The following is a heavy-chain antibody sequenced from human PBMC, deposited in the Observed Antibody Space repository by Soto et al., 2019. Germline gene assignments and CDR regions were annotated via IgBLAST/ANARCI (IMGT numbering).Heavy chain of an antibody. CDR1: GLTVSDHS. CDR3: ARDSGDGYSSSGMDV. J-gene: IGHJ6*02. Sequence: GGSLRLSCAASGLTVSDHSMRWIRQTPGKGLEGVSYMSRSGTKYYADSVKGRFTISRDNAKNSLVLQMNTLRAEDTAVYYCARDSGDGYSSSGMDVWGQGT. CDR2: MSRSGTK. D-gene: IGHD4-4*01. V-gene: IGHV3-11*01.